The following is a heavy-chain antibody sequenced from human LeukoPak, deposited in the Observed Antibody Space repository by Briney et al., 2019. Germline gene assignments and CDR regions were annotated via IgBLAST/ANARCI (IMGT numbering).Heavy chain of an antibody. D-gene: IGHD6-13*01. CDR3: AKLGIAAAGNHNYYYYGMDV. J-gene: IGHJ6*02. V-gene: IGHV3-23*01. CDR1: GFTVSSNY. CDR2: ISGSGGST. Sequence: GGSLRLSCAASGFTVSSNYMSWVRQAPGKGLEWVSAISGSGGSTYYADSVKGRFTISRDNSKNTLYLQMNSLRAEDTAVYFCAKLGIAAAGNHNYYYYGMDVWGQGTTVTVSS.